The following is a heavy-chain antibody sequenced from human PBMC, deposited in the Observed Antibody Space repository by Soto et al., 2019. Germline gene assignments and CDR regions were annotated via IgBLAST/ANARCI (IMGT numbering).Heavy chain of an antibody. Sequence: QVQLVQSGAEVKKPGSSVKVSCKASGGTFSSYAISWLRQAPGQGLEWMGGIIPIFGTANYAQKCQGRVTITADESTSTAYMELRSLRSEDTAVYYCARVEGYCGGDCYSGWGQGTLVTVSS. V-gene: IGHV1-69*01. CDR1: GGTFSSYA. D-gene: IGHD2-21*02. CDR3: ARVEGYCGGDCYSG. J-gene: IGHJ4*02. CDR2: IIPIFGTA.